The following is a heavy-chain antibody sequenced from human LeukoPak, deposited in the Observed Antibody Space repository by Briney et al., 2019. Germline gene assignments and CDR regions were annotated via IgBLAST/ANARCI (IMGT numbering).Heavy chain of an antibody. CDR1: GYSISSGYY. CDR2: IYHSGST. Sequence: SETLSLTCAVSGYSISSGYYWGWIRQPPGKGLEWIGSIYHSGSTYYNPSLKSRVTISVDTSKNQFSLKLSSVTAADTAVYYCARHPGNIVVVPADASDIWGQGTMVTVSS. D-gene: IGHD2-2*01. J-gene: IGHJ3*02. V-gene: IGHV4-38-2*01. CDR3: ARHPGNIVVVPADASDI.